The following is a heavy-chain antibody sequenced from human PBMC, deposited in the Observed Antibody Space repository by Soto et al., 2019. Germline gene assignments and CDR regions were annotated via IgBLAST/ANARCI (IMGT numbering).Heavy chain of an antibody. D-gene: IGHD2-2*01. CDR3: ARVYCSSTSCSYYDGMDV. CDR1: GYTFTSYA. CDR2: INAGNGNT. V-gene: IGHV1-3*01. Sequence: QVQLVQSGAEVKKPGASVKVSCKASGYTFTSYAMHWVRQAPGQRLEWMGWINAGNGNTKYSQKFQGRVTITRDTSASTASMELSSLRSEDTAVYYCARVYCSSTSCSYYDGMDVWGQGTTVTVSS. J-gene: IGHJ6*02.